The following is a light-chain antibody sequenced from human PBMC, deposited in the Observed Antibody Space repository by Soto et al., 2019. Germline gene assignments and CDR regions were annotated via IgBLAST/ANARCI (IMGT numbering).Light chain of an antibody. CDR2: EVS. CDR3: SSYTRSDTYV. CDR1: SSDVGGYKC. J-gene: IGLJ1*01. Sequence: QSALTQPPSVSGSPGQSVTISCTGTSSDVGGYKCVSWYQQPPGTAPKLMVYEVSNRPSGVPDRFSGSKSGNTASLTISGLQAEDEADYYCSSYTRSDTYVFGTGTKLTVL. V-gene: IGLV2-18*02.